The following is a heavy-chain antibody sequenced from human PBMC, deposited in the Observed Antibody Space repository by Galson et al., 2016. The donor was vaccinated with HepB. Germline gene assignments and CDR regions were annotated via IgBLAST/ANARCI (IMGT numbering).Heavy chain of an antibody. Sequence: SVKVSCKASGYSFTTYGISWVRQAPGQGLEWMGWISGFSSDTKYAPKLQGRVTMTTDISTSTAYMELRSLRSDDTAIYFCTRDLNWGTFDYWGQGTLVTVSS. CDR2: ISGFSSDT. V-gene: IGHV1-18*01. J-gene: IGHJ4*02. CDR1: GYSFTTYG. D-gene: IGHD7-27*01. CDR3: TRDLNWGTFDY.